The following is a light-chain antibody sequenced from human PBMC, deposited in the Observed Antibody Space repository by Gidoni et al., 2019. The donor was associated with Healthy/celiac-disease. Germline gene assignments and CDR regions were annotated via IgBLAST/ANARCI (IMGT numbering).Light chain of an antibody. CDR3: QQYTCYPWP. CDR1: QSISRW. V-gene: IGKV1-5*03. CDR2: NAS. Sequence: EIQMTQPPSTLSASVGDRVTITGRARQSISRWLAWYQQKTGKAPQLLIYNASSLESGVPSRFSRSGSGTEFPLTITRLQPDDFPPSYSQQYTCYPWPFGQGTQVEIK. J-gene: IGKJ1*01.